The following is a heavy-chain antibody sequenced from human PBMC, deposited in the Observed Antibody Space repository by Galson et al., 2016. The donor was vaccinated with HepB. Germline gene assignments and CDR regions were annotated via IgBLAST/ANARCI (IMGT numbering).Heavy chain of an antibody. D-gene: IGHD2-21*01. CDR1: GFTVSTNS. J-gene: IGHJ5*02. CDR3: ARDAAYCGPTTCHSGWFDP. CDR2: IHSGGTT. Sequence: SLRLSCATSGFTVSTNSMSRVRQAPGRGLEWVSLIHSGGTTYYADSVMGRFTISRDNSKNTLYLHMNSLTAEDTAVYYCARDAAYCGPTTCHSGWFDPWGQGTLVTVSS. V-gene: IGHV3-53*01.